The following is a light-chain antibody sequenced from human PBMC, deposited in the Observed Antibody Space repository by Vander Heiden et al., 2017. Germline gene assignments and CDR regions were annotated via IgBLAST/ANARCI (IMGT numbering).Light chain of an antibody. J-gene: IGKJ1*01. CDR1: QTISSDY. CDR3: LQDNTTPRT. V-gene: IGKV3-20*01. CDR2: ATS. Sequence: EIVLTQSPGTLSLPPGERATLSCRTSQTISSDYLAWYQHKPGQPPRLLLYATSSRATGIPDRFSGSGSGTDFTLTIGRLEPEDFAVYFCLQDNTTPRTFGQGTQV.